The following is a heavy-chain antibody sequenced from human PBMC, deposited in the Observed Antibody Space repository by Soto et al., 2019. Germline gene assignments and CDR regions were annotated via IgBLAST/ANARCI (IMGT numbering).Heavy chain of an antibody. CDR2: INPNSGGT. J-gene: IGHJ4*02. V-gene: IGHV1-2*02. CDR3: ARASVLTYYYDSSGYSY. Sequence: ASVKVSCKASGYTFTGYYMHWVRQAPGQGLEWMGWINPNSGGTNYAQKFQGRVTMTRDTSISTAYMELSRLRSDDTAVYYCARASVLTYYYDSSGYSYWGQGTLVTVSS. D-gene: IGHD3-22*01. CDR1: GYTFTGYY.